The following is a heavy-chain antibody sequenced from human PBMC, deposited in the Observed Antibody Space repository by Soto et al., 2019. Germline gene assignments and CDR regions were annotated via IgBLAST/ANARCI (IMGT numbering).Heavy chain of an antibody. Sequence: GGSLSPSFAASGFTFTYAWVNWVRQAPGKGRRGLGRFKTKTEGGTPDYAEPVKARLTISRVDSKTTAYLQMTSLKTEATAGYYCTTCSRGHCYVDYYGMDVWGQGTTVTVSS. J-gene: IGHJ6*02. D-gene: IGHD2-15*01. V-gene: IGHV3-15*01. CDR3: TTCSRGHCYVDYYGMDV. CDR1: GFTFTYAW. CDR2: FKTKTEGGTP.